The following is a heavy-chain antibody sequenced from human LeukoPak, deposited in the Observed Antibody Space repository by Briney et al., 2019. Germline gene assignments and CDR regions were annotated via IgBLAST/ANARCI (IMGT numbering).Heavy chain of an antibody. D-gene: IGHD3-10*01. J-gene: IGHJ4*02. Sequence: GGSLRLFCAASGFTFSSYSMNWVRQAPGKGLEWVSYISSSSSTIYYAHSVKGRFTISRDNAKNSLYLQMNSLRDEDTAVYYCARLYGSGRGFDYWGQGTLVTVSS. CDR2: ISSSSSTI. CDR3: ARLYGSGRGFDY. CDR1: GFTFSSYS. V-gene: IGHV3-48*02.